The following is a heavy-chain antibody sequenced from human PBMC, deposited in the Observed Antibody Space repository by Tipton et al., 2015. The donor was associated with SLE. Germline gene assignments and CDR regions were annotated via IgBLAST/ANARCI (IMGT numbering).Heavy chain of an antibody. CDR3: ARWAGPTVNFDY. CDR2: IYYSGST. Sequence: TLSLTCTVSGGSISSYYWSWIRQPPGKGLEWIGYIYYSGSTNYNPSLKSRVTISVDTSKNQISLKLSSVTAADTAVYYCARWAGPTVNFDYWGQGTLVTVSS. CDR1: GGSISSYY. V-gene: IGHV4-59*01. J-gene: IGHJ4*02. D-gene: IGHD4-11*01.